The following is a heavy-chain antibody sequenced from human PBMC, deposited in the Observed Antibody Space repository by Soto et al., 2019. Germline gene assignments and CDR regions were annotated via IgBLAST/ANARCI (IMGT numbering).Heavy chain of an antibody. V-gene: IGHV5-51*07. CDR3: ARRMVYSSGPPDWFDP. CDR2: IYPGDSDT. D-gene: IGHD6-19*01. Sequence: GESQKISCKGSGYSYTSYCIGWVHQMHGKGLEWMGIIYPGDSDTRYSPSFQGQVTISADKSISTAYLQWSSLKASDTAMYYCARRMVYSSGPPDWFDPWGQGTLVTVSS. J-gene: IGHJ5*02. CDR1: GYSYTSYC.